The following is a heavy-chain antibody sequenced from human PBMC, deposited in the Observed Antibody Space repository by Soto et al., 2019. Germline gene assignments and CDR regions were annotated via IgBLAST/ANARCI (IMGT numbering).Heavy chain of an antibody. D-gene: IGHD6-19*01. CDR1: GYTFTSYG. J-gene: IGHJ4*02. CDR3: ARDRALIIAVAGGDY. V-gene: IGHV1-18*01. CDR2: ISAYNGNT. Sequence: VASVKVSCKASGYTFTSYGISWVRQAPGQGLEWMGWISAYNGNTNYAQKLQGRVTMTTDTSTSTAYMELRSLRSDYTAVYYCARDRALIIAVAGGDYWGQGTLVTVSS.